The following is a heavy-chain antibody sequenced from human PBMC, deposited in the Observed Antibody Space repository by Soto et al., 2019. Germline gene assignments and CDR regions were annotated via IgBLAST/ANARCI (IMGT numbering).Heavy chain of an antibody. CDR1: SGSISSSNW. J-gene: IGHJ6*03. Sequence: QVQLQESGPGLVKPSGTLSLTCAVSSGSISSSNWWSWVRQPPGKGLEWIGEIYHSGSTNYNPSLKSRVTISVDKSKTQFSLRLSSVTAADTAVYYCARDQEGATGYYMDVWGKGTTVTVSS. D-gene: IGHD1-26*01. CDR2: IYHSGST. CDR3: ARDQEGATGYYMDV. V-gene: IGHV4-4*02.